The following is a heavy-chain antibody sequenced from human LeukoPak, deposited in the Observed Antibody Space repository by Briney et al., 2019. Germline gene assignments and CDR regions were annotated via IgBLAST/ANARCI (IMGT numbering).Heavy chain of an antibody. V-gene: IGHV4-34*01. CDR1: GFTVSRNY. D-gene: IGHD2-2*01. CDR3: ARGPRRYCSSTSCSANWFDP. Sequence: GSLRLSCAASGFTVSRNYMSWIRQPPGKGPEWIGEINHSGSTNYNPSLKSRVTISVDTSKNQFSLKLSSVTAADTAVYYCARGPRRYCSSTSCSANWFDPWGQGTLVTVSS. CDR2: INHSGST. J-gene: IGHJ5*02.